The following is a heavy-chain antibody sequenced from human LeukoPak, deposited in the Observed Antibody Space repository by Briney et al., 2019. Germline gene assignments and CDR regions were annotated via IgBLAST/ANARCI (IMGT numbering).Heavy chain of an antibody. Sequence: PGGSLRLSCAASGFSVGDNDMSWVRQAPGKGLEWVSVIYSGGSTSYADSVKGRFSISRDNSKNTLYLQMNSLRAEETAVYYCARGPRGFDPWGQGTLVTVSS. CDR2: IYSGGST. CDR3: ARGPRGFDP. J-gene: IGHJ5*02. V-gene: IGHV3-53*01. CDR1: GFSVGDND.